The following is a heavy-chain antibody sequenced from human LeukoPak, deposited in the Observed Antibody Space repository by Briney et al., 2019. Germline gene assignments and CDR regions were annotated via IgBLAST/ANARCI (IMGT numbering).Heavy chain of an antibody. CDR1: GFTFSTYA. Sequence: GGSLRLSCATSGFTFSTYAMSWVRQAPGKGLEWVSTISGSGGSTYYADSVKGRFTISGDNSKNTLYLQMNSLRAEDTAVYYCAKLRGATINAWYFDYWGQGTLVTVSS. CDR3: AKLRGATINAWYFDY. V-gene: IGHV3-23*01. J-gene: IGHJ4*02. D-gene: IGHD5-12*01. CDR2: ISGSGGST.